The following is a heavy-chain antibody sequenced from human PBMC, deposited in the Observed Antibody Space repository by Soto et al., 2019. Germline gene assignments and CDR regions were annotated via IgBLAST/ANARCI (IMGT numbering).Heavy chain of an antibody. CDR3: ARDADSMPYYFDT. CDR2: INAGNGHT. Sequence: GASVKVSCKASGYNFISYTIHWVRQAPGQRFEWMGWINAGNGHTRYPQKFQGRVTITADTSASTAYMELTSLTSEDSAVYYCARDADSMPYYFDTWGQGTLVTVPQ. V-gene: IGHV1-3*01. J-gene: IGHJ4*02. CDR1: GYNFISYT. D-gene: IGHD3-3*02.